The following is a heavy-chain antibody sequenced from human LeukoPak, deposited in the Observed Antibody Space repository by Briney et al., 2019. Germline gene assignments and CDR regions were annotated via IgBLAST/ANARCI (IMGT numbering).Heavy chain of an antibody. J-gene: IGHJ4*02. CDR2: IRYDGSNK. D-gene: IGHD5-12*01. V-gene: IGHV3-30*02. Sequence: GGSLRLSCAASGFTFSSYGMHWVRQAPGKGLEWVAFIRYDGSNKYYADSVKGRFTISRDNSKNTLYLQMNSLRAEDTAVYYCAKDRPSGYGKYYFDYWGQGTLVTVSS. CDR1: GFTFSSYG. CDR3: AKDRPSGYGKYYFDY.